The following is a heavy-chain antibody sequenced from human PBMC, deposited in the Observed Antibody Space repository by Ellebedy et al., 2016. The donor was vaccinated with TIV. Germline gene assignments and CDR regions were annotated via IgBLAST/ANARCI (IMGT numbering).Heavy chain of an antibody. CDR1: GFPLSTYT. Sequence: GESLKISCEVSGFPLSTYTMNWVRQTPRTGLEWVGSIDPSGTSVFQPDSLRGRFTLSRDNAKNSLFLEMSSLRVEDTAIYYCATEFYYRSMYWGQGTPVTVSS. V-gene: IGHV3-21*01. J-gene: IGHJ4*02. CDR2: IDPSGTSV. D-gene: IGHD3-10*01. CDR3: ATEFYYRSMY.